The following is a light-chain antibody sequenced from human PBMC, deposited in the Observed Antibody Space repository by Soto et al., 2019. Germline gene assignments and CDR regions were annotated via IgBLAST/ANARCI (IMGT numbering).Light chain of an antibody. V-gene: IGKV3-11*01. CDR3: QQRSNWPPA. J-gene: IGKJ5*01. CDR2: DAS. CDR1: QSXXXX. Sequence: EIVLTQSPATLSLSPGERATLSCRASQSXXXXLAWYQQKPGQAPRLLIYDASNRATGIPARFSGSGSGTDFTLTISSLEPEDFAVYYCQQRSNWPPAFGQGTRLEIK.